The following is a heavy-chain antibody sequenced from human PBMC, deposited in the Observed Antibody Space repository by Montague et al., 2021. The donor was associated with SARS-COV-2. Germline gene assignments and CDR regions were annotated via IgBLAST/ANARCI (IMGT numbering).Heavy chain of an antibody. CDR2: INYSGST. V-gene: IGHV4-59*01. CDR3: ARAPIYRSSWYAYFDY. J-gene: IGHJ4*02. Sequence: SETLSLTCTVSGDSMNNYYWSWIRQPPGKGLEWIGYINYSGSTHXXPSLQSRVTLSKDTSKNQFSLRLTSVTAADMAMYFCARAPIYRSSWYAYFDYWGQGTLVTVSS. CDR1: GDSMNNYY. D-gene: IGHD6-13*01.